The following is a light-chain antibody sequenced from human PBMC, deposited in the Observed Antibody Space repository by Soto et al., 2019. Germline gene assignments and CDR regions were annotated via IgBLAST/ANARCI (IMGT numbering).Light chain of an antibody. CDR1: SSDIGAYDY. CDR2: EVS. V-gene: IGLV2-14*01. CDR3: SSYTSSSTLYV. J-gene: IGLJ1*01. Sequence: QSALTQPASLSGSPGQSITISCTGTSSDIGAYDYVSRYQQHPGKAPKLMIYEVSNRPSGVSNRFSGSKSGNTASLTISGLQAEDEADYYCSSYTSSSTLYVFGTGTKVTVL.